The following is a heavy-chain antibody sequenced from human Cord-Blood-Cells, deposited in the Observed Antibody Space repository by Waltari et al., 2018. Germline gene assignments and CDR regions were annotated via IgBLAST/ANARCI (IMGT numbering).Heavy chain of an antibody. D-gene: IGHD2-8*01. V-gene: IGHV4-38-2*02. J-gene: IGHJ4*02. CDR3: ARKSRCTNGVCYTPFDY. Sequence: QVQLQESGPGLVKPSETLSLTCTVSGYSISSGYYWGWIRQPPGKGLEWIGSIYHSGSTYYHASLKSRFTISVDTSKNQCSLKLSSVTAADTAVYYCARKSRCTNGVCYTPFDYWGQGTLVTVSS. CDR2: IYHSGST. CDR1: GYSISSGYY.